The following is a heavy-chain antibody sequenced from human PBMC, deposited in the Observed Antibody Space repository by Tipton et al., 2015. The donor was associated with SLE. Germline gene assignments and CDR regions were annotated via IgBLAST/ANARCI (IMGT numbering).Heavy chain of an antibody. Sequence: SLRLSCAASGFTFRSYAMHWVRQAPGKGLEWVALISYDGSDKYYADAVRGRFTISRDNSKNRLFLQMHSLRAEDTAVYYCARAYPSDANYLTALYYYYGMDVWGQGTTVTFSS. D-gene: IGHD4/OR15-4a*01. V-gene: IGHV3-30*04. CDR1: GFTFRSYA. CDR3: ARAYPSDANYLTALYYYYGMDV. J-gene: IGHJ6*02. CDR2: ISYDGSDK.